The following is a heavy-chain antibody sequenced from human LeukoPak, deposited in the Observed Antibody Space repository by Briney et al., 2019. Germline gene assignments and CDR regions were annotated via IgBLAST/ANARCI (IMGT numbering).Heavy chain of an antibody. CDR2: IASSGLNT. J-gene: IGHJ3*01. V-gene: IGHV3-23*01. CDR1: GFMFRDAA. Sequence: GGSLRLSCAVSGFMFRDAAMTWVRQAPGKGLEWVSLIASSGLNTYYADSVRGRFTISRDNSKNTLSLQMNSLRVEDTAIYYCARDIELSTWGVGTLVTVSS. CDR3: ARDIELST. D-gene: IGHD5-12*01.